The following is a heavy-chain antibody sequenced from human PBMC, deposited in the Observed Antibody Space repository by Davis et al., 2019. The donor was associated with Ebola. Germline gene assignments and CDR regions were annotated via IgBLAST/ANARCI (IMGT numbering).Heavy chain of an antibody. Sequence: GESLKISCAASGLTFSSDWMHWVRQVPGKGLVWVSRMNSDGSTTRYADSVKDRFTISRDNAKNTLYLQMNSLRADATAPYYCAKAAVPTTPMPSFDYWGQGTLVTVSS. D-gene: IGHD1-26*01. V-gene: IGHV3-74*01. CDR1: GLTFSSDW. J-gene: IGHJ4*02. CDR2: MNSDGSTT. CDR3: AKAAVPTTPMPSFDY.